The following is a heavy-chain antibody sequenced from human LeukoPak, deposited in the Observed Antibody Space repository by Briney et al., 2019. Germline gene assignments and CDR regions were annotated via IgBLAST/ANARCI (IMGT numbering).Heavy chain of an antibody. CDR3: AKVVLKEFSPTYYFDY. Sequence: PGGSLRLSCAASGFTFSSYGMHWVRQAPGKGLEWVAFIRYDGSNKYYADSVKGRFTISRDNSKNTLYLQMNSLRAEDTAVYYCAKVVLKEFSPTYYFDYWGQGTLVTVSS. V-gene: IGHV3-30*02. CDR2: IRYDGSNK. D-gene: IGHD3-16*02. CDR1: GFTFSSYG. J-gene: IGHJ4*02.